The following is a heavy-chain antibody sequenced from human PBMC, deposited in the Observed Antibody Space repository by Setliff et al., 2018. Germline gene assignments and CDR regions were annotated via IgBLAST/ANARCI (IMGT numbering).Heavy chain of an antibody. CDR2: IYYRGDT. V-gene: IGHV4-39*02. CDR1: GASPSSGTYY. CDR3: AREGIRGYFYYYMDV. Sequence: LSLTCTVSGASPSSGTYYWGWIRQPPGKCLEWIGRIYYRGDTYYNASLKSRLNLAVDTSKNQVSLNLRSVTAADTAVYYCAREGIRGYFYYYMDVWGKGTTVTVSS. J-gene: IGHJ6*03.